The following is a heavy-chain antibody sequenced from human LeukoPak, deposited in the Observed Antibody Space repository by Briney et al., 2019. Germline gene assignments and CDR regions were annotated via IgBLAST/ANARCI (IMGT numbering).Heavy chain of an antibody. D-gene: IGHD2-2*02. J-gene: IGHJ3*02. CDR2: INPSGGST. V-gene: IGHV1-46*01. Sequence: ASVKVSCKASGYTFTSYYMHWVRQAPGQGLEWMGIINPSGGSTSYAQKFQGRVTMTRDMSTSTVYMELSSLRSEDTAVYYCARGGEYCSSTSCYMGDAFEIWGQGTMVTVSS. CDR1: GYTFTSYY. CDR3: ARGGEYCSSTSCYMGDAFEI.